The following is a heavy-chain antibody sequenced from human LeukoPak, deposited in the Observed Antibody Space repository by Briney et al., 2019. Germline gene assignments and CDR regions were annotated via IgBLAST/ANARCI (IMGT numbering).Heavy chain of an antibody. D-gene: IGHD3-10*01. CDR2: ISESGGST. CDR1: GFSFSSNW. J-gene: IGHJ4*02. Sequence: PGGSLRLSCAAPGFSFSSNWMGWVRQAPGKGLEWVSGISESGGSTYYADSVKGRFTSSRDNSKNTLYLQMNNLRAEDTAAYYCAKGSFWGQGTLVTVSS. V-gene: IGHV3-23*01. CDR3: AKGSF.